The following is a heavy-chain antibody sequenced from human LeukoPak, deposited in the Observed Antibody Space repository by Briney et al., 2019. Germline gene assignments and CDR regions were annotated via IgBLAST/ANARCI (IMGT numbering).Heavy chain of an antibody. CDR1: GYTFTSDG. D-gene: IGHD2-2*02. CDR3: ARVAPDIVVVPAAIETYYYYMDV. V-gene: IGHV1-18*01. Sequence: GASVKVSCKASGYTFTSDGISWGRQAPGQGLEWMGWISAYNGNTNYAQKLQGRVTMTTDTSTSTAYMELRSLRSDDTAVYYCARVAPDIVVVPAAIETYYYYMDVWGKGTTVTVSS. J-gene: IGHJ6*03. CDR2: ISAYNGNT.